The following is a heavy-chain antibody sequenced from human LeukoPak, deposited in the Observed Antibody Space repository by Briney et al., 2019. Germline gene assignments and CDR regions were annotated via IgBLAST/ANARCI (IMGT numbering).Heavy chain of an antibody. D-gene: IGHD3-10*01. Sequence: SVKVSCKASGFTFTSSAMQWVRQARGQRLEWIGWIVVGSGNTNYAQKFQERVTITRDMSTSTAYMELRSLRSDDTAVYYCARYMVRGVITDYWGQGTLVTVSP. V-gene: IGHV1-58*02. CDR1: GFTFTSSA. CDR2: IVVGSGNT. CDR3: ARYMVRGVITDY. J-gene: IGHJ4*02.